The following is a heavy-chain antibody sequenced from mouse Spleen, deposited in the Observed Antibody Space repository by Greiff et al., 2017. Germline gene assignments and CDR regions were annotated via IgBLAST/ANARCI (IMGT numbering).Heavy chain of an antibody. D-gene: IGHD1-1*01. CDR1: GFAFSSYD. J-gene: IGHJ2*01. Sequence: EVQLVESGGGLVKPGGSLKLSCAASGFAFSSYDMSWVRQTPEKRLEWVAYIISGGGSTYYPDTVKGRFTISRDNAKNTLYLQMSSLKSEDTAMYYCERQTTVVASFDYWGQGTTLTVSS. CDR2: IISGGGST. V-gene: IGHV5-12-1*01. CDR3: ERQTTVVASFDY.